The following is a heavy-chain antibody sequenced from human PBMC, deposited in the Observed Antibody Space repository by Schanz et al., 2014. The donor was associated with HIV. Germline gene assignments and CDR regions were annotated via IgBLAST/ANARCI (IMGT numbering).Heavy chain of an antibody. D-gene: IGHD4-17*01. CDR1: GFIFSSYA. Sequence: EVQLVESGGGLVQPGGSLRLSCAASGFIFSSYAMSWVRRAPGKGLEWVSGVGGSDDSTYYADSVKGRFTISRDNSKNTLYLQMNSLRAEDTAVYYCASSATTAITDAFDIWGQGTMVTVSS. CDR2: VGGSDDST. CDR3: ASSATTAITDAFDI. J-gene: IGHJ3*02. V-gene: IGHV3-23*04.